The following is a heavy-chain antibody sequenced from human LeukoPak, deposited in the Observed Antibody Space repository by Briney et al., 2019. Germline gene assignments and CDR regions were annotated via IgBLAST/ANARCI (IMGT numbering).Heavy chain of an antibody. Sequence: SETLSLTCTVSGGSISSSSYYWGWIRQPPGRGREWLGSIYYSVSTYYNPSLKSRVTISVDTSKNQFSLKLSSVTAADTAVYYCARFSRPYYDFWSGYYTDTLKPYYFDYWGQGTLVTVSS. V-gene: IGHV4-39*01. D-gene: IGHD3-3*01. J-gene: IGHJ4*02. CDR3: ARFSRPYYDFWSGYYTDTLKPYYFDY. CDR1: GGSISSSSYY. CDR2: IYYSVST.